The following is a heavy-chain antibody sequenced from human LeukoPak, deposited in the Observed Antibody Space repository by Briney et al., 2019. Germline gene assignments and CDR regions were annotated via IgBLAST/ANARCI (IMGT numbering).Heavy chain of an antibody. CDR3: AKDRRRNVYDSSSYSVLD. V-gene: IGHV3-23*01. CDR2: ISGSGGST. CDR1: GFTFSSYA. J-gene: IGHJ4*02. Sequence: PGGSLRLSCAASGFTFSSYAMSWVRQAPGKGLEWVSAISGSGGSTYYADSVKGRFTISRDNSKNTLYLQMNSLRAEDTAVYYCAKDRRRNVYDSSSYSVLDWGQGTLVTVSS. D-gene: IGHD3-22*01.